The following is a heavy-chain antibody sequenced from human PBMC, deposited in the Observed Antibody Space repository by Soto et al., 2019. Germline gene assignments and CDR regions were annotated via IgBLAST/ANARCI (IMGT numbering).Heavy chain of an antibody. V-gene: IGHV1-18*01. Sequence: GASVKVSCKASGYIFSDYGINWVRLAPGQGLEWMGWIIPYNDNTKYAENFQGRVTLTTDTSTNTVYMELRSLTPDDTGVYFCARKPYSHYYGMDVWARGPRSPSP. J-gene: IGHJ6*02. CDR1: GYIFSDYG. D-gene: IGHD2-21*01. CDR2: IIPYNDNT. CDR3: ARKPYSHYYGMDV.